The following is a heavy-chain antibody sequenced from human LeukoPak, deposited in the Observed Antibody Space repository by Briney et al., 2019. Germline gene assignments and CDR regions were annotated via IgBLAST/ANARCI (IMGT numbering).Heavy chain of an antibody. J-gene: IGHJ6*02. D-gene: IGHD3-16*01. V-gene: IGHV3-30*04. CDR3: ARDYEGYYGMDV. Sequence: PGGSLRLSCAASGFTFSSYAMHWVRQAPGKGLEWVAVISYDGSNKYYADSVKGRFTISRDNSKNTLYLQMNSLRAEDTAVYYCARDYEGYYGMDVWGQGTTVTVSS. CDR2: ISYDGSNK. CDR1: GFTFSSYA.